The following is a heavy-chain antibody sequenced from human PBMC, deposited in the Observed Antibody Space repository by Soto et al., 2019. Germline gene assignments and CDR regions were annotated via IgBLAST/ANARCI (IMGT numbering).Heavy chain of an antibody. CDR1: GFTFSSYT. J-gene: IGHJ6*02. Sequence: EVQLVESGGGLVKPGGSLRLSCAASGFTFSSYTMNWVRQAPGRGLEWVSSIGTSSSYIYYADSVKGRFTISRDNGKNSLFLQMNSLRADDTAVYYCARDSVRDYLYYYYGMGVWGQGTTVTVSS. V-gene: IGHV3-21*01. CDR3: ARDSVRDYLYYYYGMGV. CDR2: IGTSSSYI. D-gene: IGHD4-17*01.